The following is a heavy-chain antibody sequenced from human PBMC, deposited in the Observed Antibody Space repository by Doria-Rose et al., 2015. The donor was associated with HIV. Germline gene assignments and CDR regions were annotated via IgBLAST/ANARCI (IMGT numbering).Heavy chain of an antibody. Sequence: QVQLQQWGAGLVKPSETLSLTCAVFGGSFSGYYWSWIRQPPGKGLEWIGEINPSGSTNSNTSLKSRVTLSLDTSKNLFSLKLSSVTAADTAVYYCARGLLRGGWNDVDYYYGMDVWGQGTTVTVSS. CDR3: ARGLLRGGWNDVDYYYGMDV. J-gene: IGHJ6*02. CDR1: GGSFSGYY. CDR2: INPSGST. V-gene: IGHV4-34*01. D-gene: IGHD1-1*01.